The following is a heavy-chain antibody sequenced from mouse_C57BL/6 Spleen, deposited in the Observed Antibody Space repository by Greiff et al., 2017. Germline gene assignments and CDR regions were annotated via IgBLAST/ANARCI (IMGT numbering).Heavy chain of an antibody. CDR1: GYTFTEYT. CDR2: FYPGSGSL. D-gene: IGHD2-1*01. Sequence: VQLQQSGAELVKPGASVKLSCKASGYTFTEYTIHWVKQRSGQGLEWIGWFYPGSGSLKYNEKFKDKATLTADKSSSTVYMELSRLTSEDSAVYFCARHESSYGNYVDWYFDVWGTGTTVTVSS. J-gene: IGHJ1*03. V-gene: IGHV1-62-2*01. CDR3: ARHESSYGNYVDWYFDV.